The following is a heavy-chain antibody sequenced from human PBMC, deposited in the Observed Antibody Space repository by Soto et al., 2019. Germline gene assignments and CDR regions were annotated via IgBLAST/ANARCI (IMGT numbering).Heavy chain of an antibody. Sequence: QVQLVESGGGVVQPGRSLRLSCAASGFTFSSYDIHWVRQAPGKGLEWVAVISYDGSKKYYADSVKGLFTISRDNSKNTLYLQVNSLRAEDTAVYYCAKAYSGHFDVWGQGTMVTVS. CDR1: GFTFSSYD. V-gene: IGHV3-30*18. J-gene: IGHJ3*01. CDR2: ISYDGSKK. CDR3: AKAYSGHFDV. D-gene: IGHD1-26*01.